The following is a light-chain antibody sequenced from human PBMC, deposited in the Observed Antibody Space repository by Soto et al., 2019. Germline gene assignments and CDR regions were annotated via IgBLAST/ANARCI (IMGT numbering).Light chain of an antibody. J-gene: IGKJ1*01. CDR1: QSVTNY. CDR2: GAS. CDR3: QQRYNWPRT. Sequence: DIVLTQSPATLSLSPGERATLSCRASQSVTNYLVWYQQKPGQAPRLLIHGASNRATGSPARFSGSGSGTDFTLTISSLEPEDFAVYYCQQRYNWPRTFGQGTQVEIK. V-gene: IGKV3-11*01.